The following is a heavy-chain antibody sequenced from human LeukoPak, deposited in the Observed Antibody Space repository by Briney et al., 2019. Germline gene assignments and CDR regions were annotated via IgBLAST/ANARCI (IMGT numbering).Heavy chain of an antibody. CDR2: INPNSGGT. J-gene: IGHJ4*02. D-gene: IGHD3-9*01. CDR3: ASSYYDILTGYYFDY. V-gene: IGHV1-2*02. CDR1: VYTFTGYY. Sequence: ASVKVSCKASVYTFTGYYMHWVRQAPGQGREWMGWINPNSGGTNYAQKFQGRVTMTRDTSISTAYMELSRLRSDDTAVYYCASSYYDILTGYYFDYWGQGTLVTVSS.